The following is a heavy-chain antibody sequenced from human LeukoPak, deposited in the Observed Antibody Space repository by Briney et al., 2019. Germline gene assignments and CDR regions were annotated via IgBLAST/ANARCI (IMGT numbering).Heavy chain of an antibody. V-gene: IGHV3-23*01. CDR3: AKVGCSSTSCYMSYYYYMDV. CDR1: GFTFSSYA. J-gene: IGHJ6*03. CDR2: ISGSGGST. Sequence: GGSLRLSCAASGFTFSSYAMSWVRQAPGKGLEWVSAISGSGGSTYYADSVKGRFTISRDNSKNTLYLQMNSLRAEDTAVYYCAKVGCSSTSCYMSYYYYMDVWGKGTRVTVSS. D-gene: IGHD2-2*01.